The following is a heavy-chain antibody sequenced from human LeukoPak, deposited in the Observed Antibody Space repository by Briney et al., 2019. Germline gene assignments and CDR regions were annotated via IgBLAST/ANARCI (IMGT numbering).Heavy chain of an antibody. CDR2: IIPIFGTA. J-gene: IGHJ5*02. Sequence: GASVKVSCKASGGTFSSYAISWVRQAPGQGLEWMGGIIPIFGTANYAQKFQGRVTITADESTSTAYMELSSLRSEDTAVYYCARGGITIFGVVIKSCNWFDPWGQGTLVTFSS. CDR3: ARGGITIFGVVIKSCNWFDP. V-gene: IGHV1-69*13. CDR1: GGTFSSYA. D-gene: IGHD3-3*01.